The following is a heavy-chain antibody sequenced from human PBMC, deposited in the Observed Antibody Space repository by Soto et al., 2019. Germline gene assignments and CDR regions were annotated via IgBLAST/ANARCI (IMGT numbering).Heavy chain of an antibody. J-gene: IGHJ5*02. D-gene: IGHD3-3*01. V-gene: IGHV4-39*01. CDR1: GGSISTNSYF. Sequence: SETLSLTCTVSGGSISTNSYFWGWIRQPPGKRPEWIGCIYYSGNTYYNPSLKSRVTMSVDTSKNQFSLRLNSVSATDTAVYHCARLPVCGVGIMEFGWFGPWGQGHLVTVSS. CDR2: IYYSGNT. CDR3: ARLPVCGVGIMEFGWFGP.